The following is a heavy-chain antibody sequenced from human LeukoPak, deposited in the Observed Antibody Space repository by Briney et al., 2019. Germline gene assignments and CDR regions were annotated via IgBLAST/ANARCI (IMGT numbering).Heavy chain of an antibody. D-gene: IGHD3-10*01. J-gene: IGHJ4*02. Sequence: GKSLRLSCAASGFTFSSYAMHWVRQAPGKGLEWVSIISYDGSDEKFADSVKGRFTISRDNSKNMVFLQMNSLRAEDTAVYYCARDQGATLVRGVTPYLDYWGQGTLVPVSS. CDR1: GFTFSSYA. CDR3: ARDQGATLVRGVTPYLDY. V-gene: IGHV3-30*04. CDR2: ISYDGSDE.